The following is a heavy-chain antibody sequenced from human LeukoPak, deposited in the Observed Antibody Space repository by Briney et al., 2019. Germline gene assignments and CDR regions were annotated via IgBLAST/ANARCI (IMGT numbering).Heavy chain of an antibody. CDR2: IKSKTDGGTT. CDR1: GFTFSNAW. V-gene: IGHV3-15*01. Sequence: GGSLRLSCAASGFTFSNAWMSWVRQAPGKGLEWVGRIKSKTDGGTTDYAAPVKGRFTISRDDSKNTLYLQMNSLKTEDTAVYYCTRVTSRILAYCGGDYSGWFDPWGQGTLVTVSS. CDR3: TRVTSRILAYCGGDYSGWFDP. J-gene: IGHJ5*02. D-gene: IGHD2-21*02.